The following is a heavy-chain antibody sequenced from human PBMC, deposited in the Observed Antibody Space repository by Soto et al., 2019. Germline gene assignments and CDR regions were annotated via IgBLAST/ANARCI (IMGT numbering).Heavy chain of an antibody. CDR2: ISAYNGNT. Sequence: QVQLVQSGAEVKKPGASVKVSCKASGYTFTSYGISWVRQAPGQGLEWMGWISAYNGNTNYAQKLQGRVTMPTDTSTSTAYMELRSLRSDDTAVYYCASSYCGGDCYSVYYYHGMDVWGQGTTVTVSS. CDR1: GYTFTSYG. J-gene: IGHJ6*02. D-gene: IGHD2-21*02. V-gene: IGHV1-18*01. CDR3: ASSYCGGDCYSVYYYHGMDV.